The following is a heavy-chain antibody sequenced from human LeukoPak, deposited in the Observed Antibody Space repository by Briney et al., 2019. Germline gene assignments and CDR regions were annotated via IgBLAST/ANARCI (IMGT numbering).Heavy chain of an antibody. V-gene: IGHV4-34*01. J-gene: IGHJ4*02. CDR1: GGSFSGYY. Sequence: PSETLSLTCDVYGGSFSGYYCSWIRQPPGKGLEWIGEINHSGSTNYNPSLKSRVTISVDTSKNQFSLKLSSVTAADTAVYYCARHQRLSRGNFDYWGQGTLVTVSS. D-gene: IGHD2-2*01. CDR3: ARHQRLSRGNFDY. CDR2: INHSGST.